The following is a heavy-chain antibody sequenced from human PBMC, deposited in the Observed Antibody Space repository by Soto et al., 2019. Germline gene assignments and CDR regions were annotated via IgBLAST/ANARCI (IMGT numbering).Heavy chain of an antibody. CDR1: GYTFTSYG. D-gene: IGHD6-19*01. CDR3: ARDITNSGWPLGDAFDI. Sequence: ASVKVSCKASGYTFTSYGISWVRQAPGQGLEWMGWISAYNGNTNYAQKLQGRVTMTTDTSTSTAYMELRSLRSDDTAVYYCARDITNSGWPLGDAFDIWGQGTMVTVSS. CDR2: ISAYNGNT. J-gene: IGHJ3*02. V-gene: IGHV1-18*01.